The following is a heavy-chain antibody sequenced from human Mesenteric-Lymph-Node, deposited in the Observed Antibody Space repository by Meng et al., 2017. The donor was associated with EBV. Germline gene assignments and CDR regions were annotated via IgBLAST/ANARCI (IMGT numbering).Heavy chain of an antibody. CDR2: LYSDGST. V-gene: IGHV3-53*01. CDR1: GFTVSSDY. D-gene: IGHD6-19*01. J-gene: IGHJ4*02. Sequence: VARVESGGGLIQPGGSLRLSCAASGFTVSSDYMSWVRQAPGKGLEWVSLLYSDGSTYYADSVKGRFTISRDTSKNTLYLQMNSLRAEDTAVYYCARGAVTGTLDYWGQGSLVTVSS. CDR3: ARGAVTGTLDY.